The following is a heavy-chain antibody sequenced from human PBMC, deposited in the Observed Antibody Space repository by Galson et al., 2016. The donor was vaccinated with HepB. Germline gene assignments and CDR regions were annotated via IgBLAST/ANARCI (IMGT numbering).Heavy chain of an antibody. CDR2: ISTSGSTV. CDR3: ARDFRGSTIPARDFDY. V-gene: IGHV3-11*04. J-gene: IGHJ4*02. D-gene: IGHD2-2*01. Sequence: SLRLSCAVSGFTFSDFYMSWIRQAPGKGLEWVSYISTSGSTVYYADSVKGRFIISRDDAKNSLSLQMNSLRAEDTAVYFCARDFRGSTIPARDFDYWGQGTLVTVSS. CDR1: GFTFSDFY.